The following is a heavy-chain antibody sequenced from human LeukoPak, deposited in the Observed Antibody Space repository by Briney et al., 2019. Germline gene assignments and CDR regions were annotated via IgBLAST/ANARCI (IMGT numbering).Heavy chain of an antibody. CDR3: ARAWKGVQLRLSEAFDI. J-gene: IGHJ3*02. V-gene: IGHV1-8*03. Sequence: ASVKVSCKASGYTFTSYDINWVRQATGQGLEWMGWMKPNSGNTGYAQKFQGRVTITRNTSISTAYMELSSLRSEDTAVYYCARAWKGVQLRLSEAFDIWGQGTMVTVSS. D-gene: IGHD5-18*01. CDR1: GYTFTSYD. CDR2: MKPNSGNT.